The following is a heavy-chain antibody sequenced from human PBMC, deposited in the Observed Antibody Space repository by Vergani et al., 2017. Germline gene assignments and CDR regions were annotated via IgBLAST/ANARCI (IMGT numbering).Heavy chain of an antibody. D-gene: IGHD1-26*01. CDR2: IYYSGST. CDR3: ARGSVREYDFDY. J-gene: IGHJ4*02. V-gene: IGHV4-31*03. Sequence: QVQLQESGPGLVKPSQTLSLICTVSGVSIRSGGYYWSWIRPHPGKGLEWIGYIYYSGSTYYNPSLKSRVTISVDTSKNQFSLKLRSVTAADTAVYYCARGSVREYDFDYWGQGTLVTVSS. CDR1: GVSIRSGGYY.